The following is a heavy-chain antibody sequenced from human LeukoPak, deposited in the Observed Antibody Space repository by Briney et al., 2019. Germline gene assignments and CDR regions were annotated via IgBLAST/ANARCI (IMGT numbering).Heavy chain of an antibody. J-gene: IGHJ4*02. CDR2: TSGSGGST. CDR3: AKTPSGSYYPGYFDY. D-gene: IGHD1-26*01. V-gene: IGHV3-23*01. CDR1: GFTFSSYS. Sequence: GGSLRLSCAASGFTFSSYSFSWVRQVARKGLEWVSATSGSGGSTYYADSVKGRFTISRDNSKNTLYLQMNSLRVEDTAVYYCAKTPSGSYYPGYFDYWGQGTLVTVSS.